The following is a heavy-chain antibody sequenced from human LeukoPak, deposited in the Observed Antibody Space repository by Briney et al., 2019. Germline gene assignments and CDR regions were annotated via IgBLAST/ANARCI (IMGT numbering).Heavy chain of an antibody. CDR3: AKDPIAYSSSWYYFYY. Sequence: GGSLRLSCVASGFTFDDYAMHWVRQAPGKGLEWVSGISWNSGSIGYADSVKGRFTISRDNAKNSLYLQMNSLRAEDTALYYCAKDPIAYSSSWYYFYYWGQGTLVTVSS. J-gene: IGHJ4*02. CDR1: GFTFDDYA. V-gene: IGHV3-9*01. D-gene: IGHD6-13*01. CDR2: ISWNSGSI.